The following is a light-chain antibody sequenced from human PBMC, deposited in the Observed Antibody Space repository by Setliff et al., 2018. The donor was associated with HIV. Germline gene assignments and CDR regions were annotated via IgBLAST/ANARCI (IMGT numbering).Light chain of an antibody. CDR2: GVS. CDR1: SSDVGGYKF. CDR3: GSYTSTTSYV. V-gene: IGLV2-14*01. J-gene: IGLJ1*01. Sequence: QSVLAQPASVSGSPGQSITISCTGTSSDVGGYKFVSWYQQHPGKAPKLMIYGVSNRPSGVSDRFSGSKSGSTASLTISGLQAEDEADYYCGSYTSTTSYVFGSGTKVTVL.